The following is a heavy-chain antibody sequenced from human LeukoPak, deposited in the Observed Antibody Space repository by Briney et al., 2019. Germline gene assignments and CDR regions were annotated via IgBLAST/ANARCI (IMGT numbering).Heavy chain of an antibody. CDR1: GYTFTSYD. CDR3: ARTCSGTSCADFDY. Sequence: ASVKVSCKASGYTFTSYDINWVRQATGQGLGWMEWMNPNSGNTGYAQKFQGRVTMTRNTSISTAYMEVSSLTSEDTAVYYCARTCSGTSCADFDYWGQGSVVTVSS. D-gene: IGHD2-2*01. V-gene: IGHV1-8*01. J-gene: IGHJ4*02. CDR2: MNPNSGNT.